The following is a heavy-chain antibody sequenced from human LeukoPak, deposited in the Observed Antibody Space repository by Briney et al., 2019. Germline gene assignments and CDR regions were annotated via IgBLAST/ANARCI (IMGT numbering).Heavy chain of an antibody. CDR3: ARLAAVPG. J-gene: IGHJ1*01. V-gene: IGHV1-2*02. CDR2: IHPNSGDT. Sequence: ASVKVSCKASGYTFTGYYLHWVRQAPGQGFEWMGWIHPNSGDTNYAQKFQGRVTMTRDTSISTAYMELSSLRADDTAVYYCARLAAVPGWGQGTLVTVSS. D-gene: IGHD6-19*01. CDR1: GYTFTGYY.